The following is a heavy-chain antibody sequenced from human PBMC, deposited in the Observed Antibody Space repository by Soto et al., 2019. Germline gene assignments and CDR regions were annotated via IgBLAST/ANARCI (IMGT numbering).Heavy chain of an antibody. CDR1: GGSISSGVYY. CDR2: IYYSGST. Sequence: SETLSLTCTVSGGSISSGVYYWSWIRHHPGKGLEWIGYIYYSGSTYYNPSLKSRVTISVDTSKNQFSLKLSSVTAADTAVYYCAREPYSSSWYWFDPWGQGTLVTVSS. J-gene: IGHJ5*02. CDR3: AREPYSSSWYWFDP. V-gene: IGHV4-31*03. D-gene: IGHD6-13*01.